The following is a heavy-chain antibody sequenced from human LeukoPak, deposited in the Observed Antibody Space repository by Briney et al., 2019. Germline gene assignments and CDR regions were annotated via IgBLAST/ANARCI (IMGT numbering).Heavy chain of an antibody. Sequence: GSLRLSCAASGFTFSSYGMNWVRQAPGKGLEWVSVIYSGGFTYYADSVKGRFTISRDNSKNTLFLQMNSLRAEDTAVCYCAKTGNPATGDYWGQGTLVTVSS. V-gene: IGHV3-53*01. CDR1: GFTFSSYG. J-gene: IGHJ4*02. CDR3: AKTGNPATGDY. D-gene: IGHD1-1*01. CDR2: IYSGGFT.